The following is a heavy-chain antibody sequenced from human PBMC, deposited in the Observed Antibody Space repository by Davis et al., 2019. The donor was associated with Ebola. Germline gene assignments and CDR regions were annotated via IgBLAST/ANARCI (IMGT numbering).Heavy chain of an antibody. J-gene: IGHJ6*02. CDR2: IGGSDEGI. V-gene: IGHV3-48*01. D-gene: IGHD2-15*01. Sequence: PGGSLRLSCAASGFTFSNYGMYWFRQPPERGLEWVSYIGGSDEGISYADSVKGRFTISRDNAKDSMYLQMNSLRGEDTAVYYCARRILGDSRAAVDVWGRGTTVTVSS. CDR3: ARRILGDSRAAVDV. CDR1: GFTFSNYG.